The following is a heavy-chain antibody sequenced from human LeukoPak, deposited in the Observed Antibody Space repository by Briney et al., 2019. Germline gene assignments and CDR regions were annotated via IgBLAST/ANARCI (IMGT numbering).Heavy chain of an antibody. V-gene: IGHV1-46*01. D-gene: IGHD1-26*01. CDR1: GYTFTSYY. CDR2: IHPSGGST. Sequence: PLASVKVSCKASGYTFTSYYMHWVRQAPGQGLEWMGIIHPSGGSTSYAQKFQGRVTMTRDTSTSTVYMELSSLRSEDTAVYYCARRGIVGVTDYWGQGTLVTVSS. J-gene: IGHJ4*02. CDR3: ARRGIVGVTDY.